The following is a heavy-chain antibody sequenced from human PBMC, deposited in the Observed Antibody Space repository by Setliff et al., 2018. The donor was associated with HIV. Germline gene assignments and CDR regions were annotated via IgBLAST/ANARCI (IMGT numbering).Heavy chain of an antibody. D-gene: IGHD4-4*01. CDR1: GFSFTSFA. CDR3: ARDTELAYVDY. J-gene: IGHJ4*02. CDR2: ISRSGTII. Sequence: GSLRLSCAASGFSFTSFAINWVRQAPGEGLEWVSYISRSGTIIYYADSVKGRFTISRDNAKNSLYLQMNSLRAEDTAVYYCARDTELAYVDYWGQGTLVTVS. V-gene: IGHV3-48*04.